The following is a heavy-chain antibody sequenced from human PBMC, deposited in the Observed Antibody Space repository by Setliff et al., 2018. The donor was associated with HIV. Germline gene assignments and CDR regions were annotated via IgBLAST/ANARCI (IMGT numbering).Heavy chain of an antibody. D-gene: IGHD2-21*02. CDR2: IYSSGST. Sequence: PSETLSLTCTVSGGSIDNYYWSWVRQPPGKGLEWIGYIYSSGSTNYNPSLKSRVTISVDTSKRQFSLKLNSVTAADTAVYYCATLDHSGGNFLAYWGQGSLVTVSS. CDR1: GGSIDNYY. CDR3: ATLDHSGGNFLAY. J-gene: IGHJ4*02. V-gene: IGHV4-59*01.